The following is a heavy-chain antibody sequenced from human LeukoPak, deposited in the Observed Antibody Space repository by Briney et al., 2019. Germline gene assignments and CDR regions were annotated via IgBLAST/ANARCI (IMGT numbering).Heavy chain of an antibody. Sequence: ASVKVSCKASGYTFTSYYMHWVRQAPGQGREWVGIINPSGDPTTYAQKFQGRVTMTSDMSTSTVYMELSSLRSEDTAVYYCARSSGYYSSLFYMHVWGKGTTVTVSS. CDR2: INPSGDPT. CDR1: GYTFTSYY. J-gene: IGHJ6*03. V-gene: IGHV1-46*01. D-gene: IGHD3-22*01. CDR3: ARSSGYYSSLFYMHV.